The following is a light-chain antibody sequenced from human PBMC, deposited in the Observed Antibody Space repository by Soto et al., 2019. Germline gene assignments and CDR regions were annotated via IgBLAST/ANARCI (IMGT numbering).Light chain of an antibody. V-gene: IGLV2-14*01. CDR1: SSDVGIYNY. J-gene: IGLJ1*01. CDR3: SSYTTSSTRV. CDR2: EVT. Sequence: QSVLTQPASVAGSPGQSIAISCTGSSSDVGIYNYVSWYQQHPGKVPKLIIYEVTNRPSGVSNRFSGSKSGNTASLTISGLQAEDEAEYSCSSYTTSSTRVFGTGTKVTVL.